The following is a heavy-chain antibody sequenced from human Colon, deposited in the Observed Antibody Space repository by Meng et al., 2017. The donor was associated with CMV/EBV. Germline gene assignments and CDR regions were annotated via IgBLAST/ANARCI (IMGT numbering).Heavy chain of an antibody. CDR1: GCSFTNYY. CDR2: MDTHSGNT. D-gene: IGHD5-18*01. J-gene: IGHJ4*02. CDR3: TRGAATAGHADY. V-gene: IGHV1-8*02. Sequence: CHASGCSFTNYYINWVRQASVQGPEWMGWMDTHSGNTGYEEKVQGRVTMTRDTSISTAYMELTSLTSEDTAVYYCTRGAATAGHADYWGQGTLVTVSS.